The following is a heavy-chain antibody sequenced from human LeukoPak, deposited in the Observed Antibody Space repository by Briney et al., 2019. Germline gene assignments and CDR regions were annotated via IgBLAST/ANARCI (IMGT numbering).Heavy chain of an antibody. D-gene: IGHD2-2*01. CDR3: ARLVYCSSTSCYGGYMDV. V-gene: IGHV5-51*01. J-gene: IGHJ6*03. CDR1: GYSFTSYW. Sequence: PGESLKISCKGSGYSFTSYWISWVRQMPGKGLEWMGIIYPGDSDTRYSPSFQGQVTISTDKSISTAYLQWSSLKASDTAMYYCARLVYCSSTSCYGGYMDVWGKGTTVTVSS. CDR2: IYPGDSDT.